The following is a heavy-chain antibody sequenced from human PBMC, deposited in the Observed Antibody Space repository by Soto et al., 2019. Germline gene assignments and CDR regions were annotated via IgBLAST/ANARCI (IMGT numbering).Heavy chain of an antibody. CDR2: ISYDASNK. J-gene: IGHJ4*02. V-gene: IGHV3-30-3*01. D-gene: IGHD3-16*01. Sequence: GGSLRLSCAASGFTFSTYAMHWFRQAPGKGLEWVSVISYDASNKYYADSVKGRFTISRDNSKNTLYLQMNSLRPEDTAVYYCASLRGGQDGFDNWGLGTLVTVSS. CDR3: ASLRGGQDGFDN. CDR1: GFTFSTYA.